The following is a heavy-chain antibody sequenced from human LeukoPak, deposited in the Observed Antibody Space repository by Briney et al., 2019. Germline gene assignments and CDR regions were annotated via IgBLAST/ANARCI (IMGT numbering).Heavy chain of an antibody. J-gene: IGHJ4*02. CDR3: TGQGDGYDSFDY. CDR2: IRTKANTYAT. V-gene: IGHV3-73*01. CDR1: GFTFSGSA. Sequence: PGGSLRLSCAASGFTFSGSAMHWVRQASGKGLEWVGRIRTKANTYATAYAASVKGRFTISRDDSKNTAYLQMNSLKTEDTAVYYCTGQGDGYDSFDYWGQGTLVTVSS. D-gene: IGHD5-12*01.